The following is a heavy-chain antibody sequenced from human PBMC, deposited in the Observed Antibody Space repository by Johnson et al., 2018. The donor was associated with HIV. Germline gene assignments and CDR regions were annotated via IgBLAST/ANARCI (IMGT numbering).Heavy chain of an antibody. D-gene: IGHD1-26*01. CDR3: ARGLELYLDLGWDDAFDI. Sequence: VQLVESGGGLIQPGGSLRLSCAASGFTVSSNYMSWVRQAPGKGLEWVAVISYDGSTIYYADSVKGRFTISRDSSEKTLYLQMNSLRPEDTAVYYCARGLELYLDLGWDDAFDIWGQGTMVTVSS. J-gene: IGHJ3*02. CDR1: GFTVSSNY. V-gene: IGHV3-66*03. CDR2: ISYDGSTI.